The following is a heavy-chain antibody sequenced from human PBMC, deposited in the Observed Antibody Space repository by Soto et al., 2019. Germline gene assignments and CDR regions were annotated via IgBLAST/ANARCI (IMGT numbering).Heavy chain of an antibody. D-gene: IGHD1-20*01. CDR1: GGSSSSYY. CDR3: ARYKSNYYYGMDV. Sequence: SETLSLTCTVSGGSSSSYYWSWIRQPPGKGLEWIGYIYYSGITNYNPSLKSRVTISVDTSKNQFSLKLSSVTAADTAVYYCARYKSNYYYGMDVWGQGTTVTVSS. CDR2: IYYSGIT. V-gene: IGHV4-59*01. J-gene: IGHJ6*02.